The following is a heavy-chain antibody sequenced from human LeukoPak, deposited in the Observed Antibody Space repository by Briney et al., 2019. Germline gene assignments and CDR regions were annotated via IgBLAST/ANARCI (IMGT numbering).Heavy chain of an antibody. V-gene: IGHV4-61*02. CDR2: IYTSGST. CDR3: ARERAYYDILPRWFDP. J-gene: IGHJ5*02. Sequence: SETLSLTCTVSGGSISSGSYYWNWIRQPAGKGLEWIGRIYTSGSTNYNSSLKSRVTISVDTSKNQFSLKLNSVTAADTAVYFCARERAYYDILPRWFDPWGQGILVTVSS. D-gene: IGHD3-9*01. CDR1: GGSISSGSYY.